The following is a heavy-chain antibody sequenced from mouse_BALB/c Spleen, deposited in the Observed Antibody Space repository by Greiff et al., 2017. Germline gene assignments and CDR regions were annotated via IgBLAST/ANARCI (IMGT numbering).Heavy chain of an antibody. J-gene: IGHJ4*01. CDR3: TRSTIGAMDY. D-gene: IGHD2-14*01. CDR1: GFNIKDYY. Sequence: VQLQQSGAELVRSGASVKLSCTASGFNIKDYYMHWVKQRPEQGLERIGWIDPENGDTEYAPKFQGKATMTADTSSNTAYLQLSSLTSGDTAVYYCTRSTIGAMDYWGQGTSVTVSS. V-gene: IGHV14-4*02. CDR2: IDPENGDT.